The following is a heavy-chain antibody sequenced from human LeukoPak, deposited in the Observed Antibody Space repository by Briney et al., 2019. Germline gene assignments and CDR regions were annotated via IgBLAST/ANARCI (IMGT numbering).Heavy chain of an antibody. CDR2: INQDGGEI. CDR1: GFTFSSSW. V-gene: IGHV3-7*03. CDR3: AKDISHLYGSGSSLDY. D-gene: IGHD3-10*01. J-gene: IGHJ4*02. Sequence: GGSLRLSCAASGFTFSSSWMTWVRQAPGKGLEWVASINQDGGEIHYVDSVKGRFTISRDNAKNSLYLQMNSLRAEDTALYYCAKDISHLYGSGSSLDYWGQGTLVTVSS.